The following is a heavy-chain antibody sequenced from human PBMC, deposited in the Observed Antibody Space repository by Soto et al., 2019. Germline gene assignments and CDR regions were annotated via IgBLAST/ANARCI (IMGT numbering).Heavy chain of an antibody. CDR1: GFTFDDFA. CDR2: ISWNSGSI. D-gene: IGHD2-2*01. CDR3: AKDIWDVVEVPGPGSGVSSSAFDT. J-gene: IGHJ3*02. V-gene: IGHV3-9*01. Sequence: GGSLRLSCAASGFTFDDFAMHWVRQAPGKGLEWLSGISWNSGSIGSAESVKGRFTISRDNAKNSLYLQMNNLRPEDTALYYCAKDIWDVVEVPGPGSGVSSSAFDTWGQGTMVTVSS.